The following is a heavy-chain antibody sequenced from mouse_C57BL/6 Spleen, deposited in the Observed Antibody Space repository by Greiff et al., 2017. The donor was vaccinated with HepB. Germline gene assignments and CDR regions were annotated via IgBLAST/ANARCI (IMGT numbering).Heavy chain of an antibody. CDR2: ISSGGDYI. Sequence: EVQVVESGEGLVKPGGSLKLSCAASGFTFSSYAMSWVRQTPEKRLEWVAYISSGGDYIYYADTVKGRFTISRDNARNTLYLQMSSLKSEDTAMYYCTRGVTTVVGDFDVWGTGTTVTVSS. CDR3: TRGVTTVVGDFDV. D-gene: IGHD1-1*01. CDR1: GFTFSSYA. J-gene: IGHJ1*03. V-gene: IGHV5-9-1*02.